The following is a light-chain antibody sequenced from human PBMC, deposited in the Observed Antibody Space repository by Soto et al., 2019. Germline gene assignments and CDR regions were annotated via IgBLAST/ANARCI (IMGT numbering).Light chain of an antibody. J-gene: IGKJ1*01. Sequence: EIVLTQSPGTLSLSPGERATLSCRASQSVSSNYLAWFQQKPGQAPRLLIYGASSRATGIPDRFSGSGSGTDFTLTISRLEPEDFAVYYCQQSGSSGTFGQGTKVDIK. CDR1: QSVSSNY. CDR3: QQSGSSGT. CDR2: GAS. V-gene: IGKV3-20*01.